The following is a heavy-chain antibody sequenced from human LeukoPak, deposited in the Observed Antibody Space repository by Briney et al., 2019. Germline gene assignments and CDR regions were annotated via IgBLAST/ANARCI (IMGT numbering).Heavy chain of an antibody. CDR3: ARRGDYSDY. CDR1: GYSFVSYD. D-gene: IGHD4-17*01. J-gene: IGHJ4*02. Sequence: ASVTVSCKASGYSFVSYDINWVRQAPGQGLEWVGWMSPNSGNTGYSQKFQGRVTMTRDTSINTAYMELSSLRPEDTAIYYCARRGDYSDYWGQGTLVTVS. V-gene: IGHV1-8*01. CDR2: MSPNSGNT.